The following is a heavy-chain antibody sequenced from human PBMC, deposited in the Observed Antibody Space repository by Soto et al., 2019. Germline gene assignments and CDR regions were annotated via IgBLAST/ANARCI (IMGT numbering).Heavy chain of an antibody. CDR2: ISWNGAAT. D-gene: IGHD3-10*01. CDR3: ANLPLYGSGFDC. V-gene: IGHV3-9*01. CDR1: GFTFDDYA. Sequence: EVQQVESGGGLVQPGGSLGLSCAASGFTFDDYAIHWIRQAPGKGLEWVSGISWNGAATGYMNSVKGRFSISRDNTKNTLYLQMNSLRSEDTAVYYCANLPLYGSGFDCWGQGTLVTVSS. J-gene: IGHJ4*02.